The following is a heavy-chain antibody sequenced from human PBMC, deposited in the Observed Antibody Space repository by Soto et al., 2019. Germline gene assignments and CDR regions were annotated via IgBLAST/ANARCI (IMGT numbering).Heavy chain of an antibody. J-gene: IGHJ4*02. CDR3: GRHVGVCFDT. CDR1: SGSISSGTW. D-gene: IGHD2-8*01. V-gene: IGHV4-4*02. CDR2: VADTGST. Sequence: QVQLQESGPGLVKPSGTISLTCVVSSGSISSGTWWSWVRQPPGKGLEWIGQVADTGSTIYNPSLRSRVTISIDKATSQFSLSLGAVTPADTALYYCGRHVGVCFDTWGQGTLCTFSA.